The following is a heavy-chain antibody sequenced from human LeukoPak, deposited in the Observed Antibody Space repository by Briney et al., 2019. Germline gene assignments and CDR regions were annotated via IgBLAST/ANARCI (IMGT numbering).Heavy chain of an antibody. V-gene: IGHV3-48*03. CDR3: ARQQLQLWYD. CDR2: ISSSAATT. J-gene: IGHJ4*02. CDR1: GFTFSRYE. D-gene: IGHD5-18*01. Sequence: GGSLRLSCAASGFTFSRYEMNWVRQAPGKGLEWVSYISSSAATTYYADSVKGRFTISRDNAKNSLYLQMNSLRAEDTAVYYCARQQLQLWYDWGQGTLVTVSS.